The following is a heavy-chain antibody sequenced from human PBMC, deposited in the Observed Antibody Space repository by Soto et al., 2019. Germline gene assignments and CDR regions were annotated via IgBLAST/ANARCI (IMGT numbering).Heavy chain of an antibody. CDR3: AREARTHYPGYYSAMDV. D-gene: IGHD3-10*01. CDR1: GLTFSNYG. Sequence: QVQLVESGGGVVQPGRSLRLSCAASGLTFSNYGMHWVRQAPGKGLEWVAVIWFDGTNKYYTDSGKGRFTVSRDNSKSTLDHQMNTLRAEDTAAYYCAREARTHYPGYYSAMDVWGQGTTVTVSS. V-gene: IGHV3-33*01. J-gene: IGHJ6*02. CDR2: IWFDGTNK.